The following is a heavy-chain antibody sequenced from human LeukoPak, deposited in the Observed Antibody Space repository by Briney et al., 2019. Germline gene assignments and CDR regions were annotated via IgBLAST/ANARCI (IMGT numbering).Heavy chain of an antibody. CDR1: GYTFTDHY. V-gene: IGHV1-2*02. Sequence: ASVKVSCKALGYTFTDHYFHWLRQAPGQGVEWMGWIHPGRGDTNIAQKFQGRVSLTRDMSISTAYMELSRLTSDDTAVYYCARDHNWGPDYWGQGTLVSVSS. CDR2: IHPGRGDT. CDR3: ARDHNWGPDY. J-gene: IGHJ4*02. D-gene: IGHD7-27*01.